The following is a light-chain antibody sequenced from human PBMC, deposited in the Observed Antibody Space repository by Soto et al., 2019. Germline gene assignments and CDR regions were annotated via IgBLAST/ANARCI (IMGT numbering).Light chain of an antibody. J-gene: IGKJ1*01. Sequence: EIVLTQSPGTLSLSPGERATLSCRASQSVSISHLAWYQQKLGQAPRLLIYGASSSSTDIPDRFSGSGSETDFTPTISRRESEDCAKYHLQQYCTTPWTLGQRTKVEI. CDR3: QQYCTTPWT. CDR1: QSVSISH. V-gene: IGKV3-20*01. CDR2: GAS.